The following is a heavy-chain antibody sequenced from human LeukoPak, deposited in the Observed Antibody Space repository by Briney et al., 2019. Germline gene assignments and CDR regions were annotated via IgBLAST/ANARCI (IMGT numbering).Heavy chain of an antibody. Sequence: SETVSLPYTLCGGHKSSRRDYGAWIRQPPGKGLEWIGSIYYSESTYYNPSLKSRVTISVDTSKNQFSLKLSSVTAADTAVYYWAVNRLANSSRSILDDWGQGTLVTVSS. J-gene: IGHJ4*02. CDR1: GGHKSSRRDY. V-gene: IGHV4-39*01. CDR3: AVNRLANSSRSILDD. CDR2: IYYSEST. D-gene: IGHD6-19*01.